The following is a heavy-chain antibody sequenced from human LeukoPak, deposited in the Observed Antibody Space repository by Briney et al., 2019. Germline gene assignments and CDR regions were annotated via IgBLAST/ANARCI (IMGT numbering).Heavy chain of an antibody. V-gene: IGHV3-30*18. J-gene: IGHJ5*02. CDR1: GFTFSSYG. D-gene: IGHD3-10*01. CDR3: AKAYYGSGSPLDWFDP. Sequence: PGRSLRLSCAASGFTFSSYGMHWVRQAPGKGLEWVAIISYDGSKKYYGDSVKGRFTISRDNSKNTLYLQMNSLRAEDTAVYYCAKAYYGSGSPLDWFDPWGQGTLVTVPS. CDR2: ISYDGSKK.